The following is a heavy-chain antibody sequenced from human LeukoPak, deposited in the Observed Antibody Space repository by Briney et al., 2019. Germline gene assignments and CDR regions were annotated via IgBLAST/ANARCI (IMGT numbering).Heavy chain of an antibody. CDR3: ARTQRGAGHY. Sequence: SQTLSLTCTVSGGSISSDGYYWSWIRQHPGKGLEWIGYIYYSGSTYYNPSLKSRVTISVDTSKNQFSLKLSSVTAADTAVYYCARTQRGAGHYWGQGTLVTVSS. CDR2: IYYSGST. J-gene: IGHJ4*02. V-gene: IGHV4-31*03. CDR1: GGSISSDGYY. D-gene: IGHD3-16*01.